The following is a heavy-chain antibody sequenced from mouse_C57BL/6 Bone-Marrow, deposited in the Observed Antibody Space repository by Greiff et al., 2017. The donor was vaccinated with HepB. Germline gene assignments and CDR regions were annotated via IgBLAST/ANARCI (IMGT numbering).Heavy chain of an antibody. CDR3: GSSWNYFDY. V-gene: IGHV1-59*01. CDR2: IDPSDSYT. J-gene: IGHJ2*01. Sequence: VQLQQPGAELVRPGTSVKLSCKASGYTFTSYWMHWVKQRPGQGLEWIGVIDPSDSYTNYNQKFKGKATLTVDTSSSTAYMQLSSLTSEDSAVYYCGSSWNYFDYWGQGTTLTVSS. D-gene: IGHD1-1*01. CDR1: GYTFTSYW.